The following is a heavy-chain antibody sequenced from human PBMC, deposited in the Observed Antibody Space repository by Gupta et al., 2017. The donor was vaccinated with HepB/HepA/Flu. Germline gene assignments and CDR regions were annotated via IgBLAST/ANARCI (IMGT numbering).Heavy chain of an antibody. V-gene: IGHV3-33*01. CDR2: IWYDGSNT. J-gene: IGHJ4*02. D-gene: IGHD4-17*01. CDR1: AFHFSSYA. CDR3: ARERLRMIDY. Sequence: VQLVVSGGGVVKPGGSLVLSCAELAFHFSSYAMQWVRQAPGKGLEWVALIWYDGSNTYYPESVKGRFAISRDNSKNTLYLQMNSLRADDTAVYYCARERLRMIDYWGQGTLVTVSS.